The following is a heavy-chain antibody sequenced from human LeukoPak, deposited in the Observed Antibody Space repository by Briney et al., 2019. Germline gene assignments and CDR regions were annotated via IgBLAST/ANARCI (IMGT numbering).Heavy chain of an antibody. J-gene: IGHJ5*02. CDR3: ARTDRTYYDFWSGYYTGNWFDP. D-gene: IGHD3-3*01. CDR1: GYTSTSYG. Sequence: ASVKVSCKASGYTSTSYGISWVRQAPGQGLEWMGWISAYNGNTNYAQKLQGRVTMTTDTSTSTAYMELRSLRSDDTAVYYCARTDRTYYDFWSGYYTGNWFDPWGQGTLVTVSS. CDR2: ISAYNGNT. V-gene: IGHV1-18*01.